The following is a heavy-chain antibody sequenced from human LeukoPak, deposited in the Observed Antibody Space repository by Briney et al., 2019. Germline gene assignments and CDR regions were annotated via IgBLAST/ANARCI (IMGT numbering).Heavy chain of an antibody. CDR3: ARDLSGYSYGVEGDL. CDR1: GFTISANF. J-gene: IGHJ4*02. Sequence: PGGSLRLSCAASGFTISANFMSWVRQAPGKGLEWVSIMYSVGSTFYADSVKGRFTISRDPSKKSLDIQMDSLRVDDAAVYYCARDLSGYSYGVEGDLWGQGTLVTVSS. V-gene: IGHV3-66*01. D-gene: IGHD5-18*01. CDR2: MYSVGST.